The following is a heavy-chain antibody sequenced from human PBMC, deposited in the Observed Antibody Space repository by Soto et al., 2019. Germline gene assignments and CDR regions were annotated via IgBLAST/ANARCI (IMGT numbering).Heavy chain of an antibody. Sequence: PGGSLRLSCAASGFTFSDYYMSWIRQAPGKGLEWVSYISSSGSTIYYADSVKGRFTISRDNAKNSLYLQMNSLRAEDTAVYYCAREDYDYVWGSYRFDAFDIWGQGTMVTVSS. CDR1: GFTFSDYY. CDR2: ISSSGSTI. V-gene: IGHV3-11*01. CDR3: AREDYDYVWGSYRFDAFDI. J-gene: IGHJ3*02. D-gene: IGHD3-16*02.